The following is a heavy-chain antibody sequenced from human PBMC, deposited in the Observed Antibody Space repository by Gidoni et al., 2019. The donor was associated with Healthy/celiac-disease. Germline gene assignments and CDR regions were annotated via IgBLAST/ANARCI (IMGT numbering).Heavy chain of an antibody. V-gene: IGHV3-23*01. CDR2: ISGSGDST. CDR1: GFPFSTYD. CDR3: AKETALFYGDYPWFDS. Sequence: EVQVLESGGGLVQPGGSLRLSCAASGFPFSTYDMSWVRQAPGKGLEWVSSISGSGDSTYYADSVKGRFTISRDNSKNTLYLQMSSLRAEDTAVYYCAKETALFYGDYPWFDSWGQGTLVTVSS. J-gene: IGHJ5*01. D-gene: IGHD4-17*01.